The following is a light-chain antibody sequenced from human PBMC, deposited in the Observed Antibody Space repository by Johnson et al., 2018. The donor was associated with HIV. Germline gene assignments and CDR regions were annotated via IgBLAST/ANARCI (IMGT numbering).Light chain of an antibody. CDR2: DNN. CDR3: GTWASSLVFV. J-gene: IGLJ1*01. Sequence: QSVLTQPPSVSAAPGQKVTISCSGSSSNIGNNYVSWYQQLPGTAPKLLIYDNNKRPSGIPDRFSGSKSGTSATLGITGLQTGDEADYYCGTWASSLVFVFGPGTKVTVL. CDR1: SSNIGNNY. V-gene: IGLV1-51*01.